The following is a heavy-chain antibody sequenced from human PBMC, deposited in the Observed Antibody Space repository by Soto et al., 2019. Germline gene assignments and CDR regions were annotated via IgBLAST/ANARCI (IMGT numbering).Heavy chain of an antibody. D-gene: IGHD3-16*01. Sequence: PPDHRSLTCSSYGLFLSGYYLILLRKPNGKGLEWIGETDHFGRTNYNPSLKSRVTVSLDAAKNQFSLKLSSVTAADTAVDYCASLSLPLGQGFEPWGQGNLVTV. CDR2: TDHFGRT. CDR3: ASLSLPLGQGFEP. V-gene: IGHV4-34*01. CDR1: GLFLSGYY. J-gene: IGHJ5*02.